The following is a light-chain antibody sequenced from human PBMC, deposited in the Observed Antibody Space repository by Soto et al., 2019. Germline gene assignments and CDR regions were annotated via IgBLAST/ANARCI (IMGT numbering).Light chain of an antibody. V-gene: IGKV3-11*01. J-gene: IGKJ5*01. CDR1: QSFSSY. Sequence: EIVLTQSPATLSLSPGERATLSCRASQSFSSYLAWYQQKPGQAPRLLIYDASKRATGIPARFSGRGSGTDFTLTISSLEPEDFAVYYCQQRSNWPPVITFGQGTRLEL. CDR3: QQRSNWPPVIT. CDR2: DAS.